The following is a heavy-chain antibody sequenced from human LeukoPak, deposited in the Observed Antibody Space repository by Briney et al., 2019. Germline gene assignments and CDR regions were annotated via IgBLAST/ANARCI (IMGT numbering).Heavy chain of an antibody. V-gene: IGHV3-30*02. CDR3: AKGSGYYTYSWFDP. Sequence: GGPLRLSCGASGFIFSSYGMHGVRQAPGKAREWVAFILYDRTNKYYADSVRGRFTLSRDDSTNPVYLEMNSLRGEDTAVYYRAKGSGYYTYSWFDPWGQGTLVTVSS. D-gene: IGHD3-3*01. CDR1: GFIFSSYG. J-gene: IGHJ5*02. CDR2: ILYDRTNK.